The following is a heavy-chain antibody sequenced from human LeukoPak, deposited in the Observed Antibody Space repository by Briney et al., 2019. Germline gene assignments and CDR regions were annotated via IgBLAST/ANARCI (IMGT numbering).Heavy chain of an antibody. D-gene: IGHD3-22*01. J-gene: IGHJ4*02. CDR3: ATTYYYDSSGYY. CDR1: GFTFSSYW. CDR2: INSDGSST. Sequence: WGSLRLSCAASGFTFSSYWMHWVRQAPGKGLVWVSRINSDGSSTSYADSVKGRFTISRDNAKNTLYLQMNSLRAEDTAVYYCATTYYYDSSGYYWGQGTLVTVSS. V-gene: IGHV3-74*01.